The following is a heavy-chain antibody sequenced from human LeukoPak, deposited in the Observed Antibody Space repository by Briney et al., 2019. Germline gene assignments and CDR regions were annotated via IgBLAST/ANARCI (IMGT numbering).Heavy chain of an antibody. D-gene: IGHD3-10*01. J-gene: IGHJ5*02. V-gene: IGHV3-23*01. Sequence: GGSLRLSCAASGFTFSSYAMSWVRQAPGKGLEWVSAISGSGGSTYYADSVKSRFTISRDNSKNTLYLQMNSLRAEDTAVYYCAKTPYYYGSGNNWFDPWGQGTLVTVSS. CDR2: ISGSGGST. CDR1: GFTFSSYA. CDR3: AKTPYYYGSGNNWFDP.